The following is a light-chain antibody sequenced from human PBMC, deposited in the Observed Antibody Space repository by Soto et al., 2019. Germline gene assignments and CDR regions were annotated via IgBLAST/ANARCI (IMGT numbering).Light chain of an antibody. CDR3: QQYDSFPST. CDR2: KAS. V-gene: IGKV1-5*03. Sequence: DIQMTQSPSTLSASVGDRVTITCRASQSISSWLAWYQQKPGKAPNLLIYKASSLESGVPSTFSGSGFGTEFTLTISSLQPDDVATYYFQQYDSFPSTFGQGTKVEIK. CDR1: QSISSW. J-gene: IGKJ1*01.